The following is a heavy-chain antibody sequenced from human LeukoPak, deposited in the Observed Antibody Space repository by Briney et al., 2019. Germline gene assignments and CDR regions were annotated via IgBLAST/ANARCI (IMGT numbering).Heavy chain of an antibody. CDR1: GFTFSSYW. Sequence: QPGGSLRLSCAASGFTFSSYWMGWVRQAPGKGLEWVANIMPDGSEKYYVDSVKGRFTISRDNAKNSLYLQMNSLRAEDTAVYYCARADTTMVDPYIDYWGQGTLVTVSS. J-gene: IGHJ4*02. V-gene: IGHV3-7*01. CDR2: IMPDGSEK. D-gene: IGHD5-18*01. CDR3: ARADTTMVDPYIDY.